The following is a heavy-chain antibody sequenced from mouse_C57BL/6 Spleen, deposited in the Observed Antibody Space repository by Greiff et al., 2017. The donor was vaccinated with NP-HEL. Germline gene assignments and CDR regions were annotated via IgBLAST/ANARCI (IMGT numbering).Heavy chain of an antibody. J-gene: IGHJ1*03. CDR1: GYTFTSYW. CDR2: IDPSDSET. V-gene: IGHV1-52*01. Sequence: VKLQQPGAELVRPGSSVKLSCKASGYTFTSYWMHWVKQRPIQGLEWIGNIDPSDSETHYNQKFKDKATLTVDKSSSTAYMQLSSLTSEDSAVYYCARSMGNYWYFDVWGTGTTVTVSS. D-gene: IGHD2-1*01. CDR3: ARSMGNYWYFDV.